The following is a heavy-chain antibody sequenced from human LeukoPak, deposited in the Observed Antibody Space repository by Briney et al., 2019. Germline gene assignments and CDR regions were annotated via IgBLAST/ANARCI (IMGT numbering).Heavy chain of an antibody. D-gene: IGHD5-18*01. CDR2: IYYNGAT. CDR1: GGSISSSSYY. V-gene: IGHV4-39*07. CDR3: AREVPKRGYSYGYFVGY. J-gene: IGHJ4*02. Sequence: SETLSLTCTVSGGSISSSSYYWGWIRQPPGKALEWIGTIYYNGATRYNPSLNSRVTISVDTSKNQFSLKLNSMTAADTAVYFCAREVPKRGYSYGYFVGYWGQGTLVTVSS.